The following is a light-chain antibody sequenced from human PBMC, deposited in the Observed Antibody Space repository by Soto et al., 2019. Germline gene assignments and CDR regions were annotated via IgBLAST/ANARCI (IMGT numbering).Light chain of an antibody. Sequence: QSVLTQPPSVSGAPRQRVTISCTGSSSNIGAGYDVHWYQQLPGTAPKLLIYGNSNRPSGVPDRFSGSKSGTSASLAITGLQAEDEADYYCQSYDSSLSGPNVVFGGGTKLTVL. V-gene: IGLV1-40*01. CDR3: QSYDSSLSGPNVV. J-gene: IGLJ2*01. CDR2: GNS. CDR1: SSNIGAGYD.